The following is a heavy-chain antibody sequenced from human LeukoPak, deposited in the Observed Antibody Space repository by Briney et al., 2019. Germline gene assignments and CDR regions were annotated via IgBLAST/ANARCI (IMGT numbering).Heavy chain of an antibody. CDR3: AKAGGYDSSGYYLSSFDY. J-gene: IGHJ4*02. Sequence: GGSLRLSCAASGFTFDDYAMHWVRQAPGKGLEWVSGITWNSGSIGYGDSVKGRFTISRDNAKNSLYLQMNSLRAEDTALYYCAKAGGYDSSGYYLSSFDYWGQGTLVTVSS. CDR2: ITWNSGSI. CDR1: GFTFDDYA. V-gene: IGHV3-9*01. D-gene: IGHD3-22*01.